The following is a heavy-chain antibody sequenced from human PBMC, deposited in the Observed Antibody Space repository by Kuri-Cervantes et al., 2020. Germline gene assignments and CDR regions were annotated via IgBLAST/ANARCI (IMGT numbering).Heavy chain of an antibody. Sequence: GGSLRLSCVTSGITVSSNYMTWVRQAPGKGLEWVSIMYSSGDTFYADSVKGRFTVSRDNSINTLYLQLSSLRPEDTAVYYCARSLIPAAIFDAFDIWGQGTMVTVSS. V-gene: IGHV3-66*02. J-gene: IGHJ3*02. D-gene: IGHD2-2*02. CDR3: ARSLIPAAIFDAFDI. CDR1: GITVSSNY. CDR2: MYSSGDT.